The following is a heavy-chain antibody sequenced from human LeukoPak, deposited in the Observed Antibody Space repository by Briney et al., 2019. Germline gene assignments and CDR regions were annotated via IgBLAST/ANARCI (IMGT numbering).Heavy chain of an antibody. CDR3: AKRIATAGPYFDY. CDR1: GFTFSSYA. J-gene: IGHJ4*02. V-gene: IGHV3-23*01. CDR2: ISASGGSI. D-gene: IGHD6-13*01. Sequence: GGSLRLSCAASGFTFSSYAMSWVRQAPGMGLEWVSAISASGGSIYYADSVKGRFTISRDSSKSTLYLQMNTLRAEDTAVYYCAKRIATAGPYFDYWGQGALVTVSS.